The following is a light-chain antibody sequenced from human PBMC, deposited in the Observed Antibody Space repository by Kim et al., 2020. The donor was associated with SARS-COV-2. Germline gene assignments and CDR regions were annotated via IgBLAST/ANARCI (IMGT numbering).Light chain of an antibody. CDR1: KLGSRF. CDR3: QAWDSNTVV. V-gene: IGLV3-1*01. Sequence: VPPAQTTRILCSGDKLGSRFAFWYQQRPGQSPVLVIHQDTKRPSGIPERFSGSNSGNTATLTISGTQTMDEADYSCQAWDSNTVVFGGGTKLTVL. J-gene: IGLJ2*01. CDR2: QDT.